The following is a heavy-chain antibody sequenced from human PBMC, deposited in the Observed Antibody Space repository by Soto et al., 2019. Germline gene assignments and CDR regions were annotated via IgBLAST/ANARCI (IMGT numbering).Heavy chain of an antibody. J-gene: IGHJ5*02. V-gene: IGHV4-59*01. Sequence: QVQLQESGPGLVKPSETLSLTCTVSGGSISSYYWSWIRQPPGKGLEWIGYIYYSGSTNYNPSLKSRVTRSVDTSKNQISLKLSSVTAADTAVYYCARAYCSGGSCYSAGGFDPWGQGTLVTVPS. CDR3: ARAYCSGGSCYSAGGFDP. D-gene: IGHD2-15*01. CDR1: GGSISSYY. CDR2: IYYSGST.